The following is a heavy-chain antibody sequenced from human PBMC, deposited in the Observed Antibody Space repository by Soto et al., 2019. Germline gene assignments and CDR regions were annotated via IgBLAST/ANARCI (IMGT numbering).Heavy chain of an antibody. CDR1: GGTFSSYA. D-gene: IGHD3-22*01. V-gene: IGHV1-69*13. J-gene: IGHJ4*02. CDR2: IIPIFGTA. Sequence: GASVKVSCKASGGTFSSYAISWVRQAPGQGLEWMGGIIPIFGTANYAQKFQGRVTITADESTSTAYMELSSLRSEDTAVYYCARELKDSSGWPIDYWGQGTLVTVSS. CDR3: ARELKDSSGWPIDY.